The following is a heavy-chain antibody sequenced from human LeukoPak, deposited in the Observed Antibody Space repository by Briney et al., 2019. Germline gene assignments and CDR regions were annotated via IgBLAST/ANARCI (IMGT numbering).Heavy chain of an antibody. CDR1: GFIFDDYA. CDR2: ISWNSGSI. Sequence: GRSLRLSCAASGFIFDDYAMHWVRQAPGKGLEWVSGISWNSGSIGYADSVKGRFTISRDNAKNSLYLQMNSLRAEDTAVYYCAKLLYYYDSSQPYWGQGTLVTVSS. D-gene: IGHD3-22*01. CDR3: AKLLYYYDSSQPY. V-gene: IGHV3-9*01. J-gene: IGHJ4*02.